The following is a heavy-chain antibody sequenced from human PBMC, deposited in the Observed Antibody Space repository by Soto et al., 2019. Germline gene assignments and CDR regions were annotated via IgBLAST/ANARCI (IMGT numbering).Heavy chain of an antibody. J-gene: IGHJ6*02. CDR3: TTAPHGLGYSYGPGYYYYGMDV. V-gene: IGHV3-15*01. CDR2: IKSKTDGGTT. CDR1: GFTFSNAW. D-gene: IGHD5-18*01. Sequence: PGGSLRLSCAASGFTFSNAWMSWVRQAPGKGLEWVGRIKSKTDGGTTDYTAPVKDRFTISRDDSKKKLNLQMNSLKTEDTAVYYCTTAPHGLGYSYGPGYYYYGMDVWGQGTTVTVSS.